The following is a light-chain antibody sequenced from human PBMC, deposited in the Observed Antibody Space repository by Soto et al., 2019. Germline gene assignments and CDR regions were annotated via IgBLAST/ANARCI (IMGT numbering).Light chain of an antibody. J-gene: IGLJ2*01. Sequence: QSALTQPASVSGSPGQSITISCTGISSDIGGYNYVSWYQQNPGKAPKLMIYNVSNRPSGVSNRFSASKSGNTASLTISGLQAEDEADYYCSSYTSSTTLIFGGGTKLTVL. V-gene: IGLV2-14*01. CDR3: SSYTSSTTLI. CDR2: NVS. CDR1: SSDIGGYNY.